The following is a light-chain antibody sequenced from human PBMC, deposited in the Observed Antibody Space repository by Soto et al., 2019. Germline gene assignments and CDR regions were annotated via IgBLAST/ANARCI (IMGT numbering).Light chain of an antibody. V-gene: IGLV2-23*02. CDR1: SSDVGSYNL. CDR3: CSYAGGVI. J-gene: IGLJ2*01. Sequence: QSVLTQPASVSGSPGQSITISCTGTSSDVGSYNLVSWYQQYTGKAPKLMIYEVTKRPSGVSDRFSGSKSGNTSSLTISGLQAEDEADYYCCSYAGGVIFGGGTKLTVL. CDR2: EVT.